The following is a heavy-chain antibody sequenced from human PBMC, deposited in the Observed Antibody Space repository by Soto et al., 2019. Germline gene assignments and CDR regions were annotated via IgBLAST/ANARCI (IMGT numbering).Heavy chain of an antibody. CDR1: GFTFDDYA. V-gene: IGHV3-9*01. CDR3: AKDMVRGVGPFDY. J-gene: IGHJ4*02. D-gene: IGHD3-10*01. CDR2: ISWNSGSI. Sequence: GGSLRLSCAASGFTFDDYAMHWVRQAPGKGLEWVSGISWNSGSIGYADSVKGRFTISRDNAKNSLYLQMNSLRAEDTALYYCAKDMVRGVGPFDYWGQGALVTVSS.